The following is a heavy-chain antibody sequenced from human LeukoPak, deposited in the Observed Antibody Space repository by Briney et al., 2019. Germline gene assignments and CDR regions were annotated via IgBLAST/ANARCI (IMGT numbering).Heavy chain of an antibody. V-gene: IGHV3-48*04. Sequence: GGSLRPSCAASGFTFSSYSMNWVRQPPGKGLEWVSYISSSSTRIYYTDSVKGRFTISRDNAKNSLYLQMNSLRAEDTAVYYCARGKHDYWGQGTLVTVSS. CDR2: ISSSSTRI. CDR1: GFTFSSYS. CDR3: ARGKHDY. J-gene: IGHJ4*02.